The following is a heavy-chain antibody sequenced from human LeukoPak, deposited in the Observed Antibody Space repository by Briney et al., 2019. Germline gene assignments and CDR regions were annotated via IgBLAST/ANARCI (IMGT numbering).Heavy chain of an antibody. V-gene: IGHV4-39*07. Sequence: SETLSLTCTVSGGSISTTYYYWGWIRQPPGKGLEWIGSIYYSGSTYYNPSLKSRVTISVDTSKNQFSLKLSSVTAADTAVYYCARSKASYYFDYWGQGTLVTVSS. CDR2: IYYSGST. J-gene: IGHJ4*02. CDR3: ARSKASYYFDY. CDR1: GGSISTTYYY.